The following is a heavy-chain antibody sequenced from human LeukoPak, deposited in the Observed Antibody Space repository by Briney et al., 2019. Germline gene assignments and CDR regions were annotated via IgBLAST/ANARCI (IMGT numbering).Heavy chain of an antibody. CDR2: IYYSGSS. CDR1: GGSISSYY. Sequence: SETLSLTCTVSGGSISSYYWSWIRQPPGKGLEWIGYIYYSGSSNYNPSLKSRVTISVDTSKNQFSLKLSSVTAADTAVYYCARDGSSGDWGQGTLVTVSS. V-gene: IGHV4-59*01. CDR3: ARDGSSGD. J-gene: IGHJ4*02. D-gene: IGHD3-22*01.